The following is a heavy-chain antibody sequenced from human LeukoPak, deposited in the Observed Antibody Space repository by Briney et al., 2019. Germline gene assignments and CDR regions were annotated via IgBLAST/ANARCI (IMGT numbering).Heavy chain of an antibody. V-gene: IGHV4-39*07. Sequence: SETLSLTCTVSGGSISSSSYYWGWIRQPPGKGLEWIGSIYTSGDTDYNPSLKSRVTISVDTSKNQFSLQLSSLTASDTAVYYCARYSYDILTGYPKGWFDPWGQGTLVTVSS. CDR1: GGSISSSSYY. CDR3: ARYSYDILTGYPKGWFDP. CDR2: IYTSGDT. D-gene: IGHD3-9*01. J-gene: IGHJ5*02.